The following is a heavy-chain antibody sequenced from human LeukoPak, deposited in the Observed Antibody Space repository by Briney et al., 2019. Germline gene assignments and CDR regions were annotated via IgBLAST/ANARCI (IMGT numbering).Heavy chain of an antibody. J-gene: IGHJ4*02. CDR1: GGSISSGGYY. V-gene: IGHV4-30-2*01. D-gene: IGHD2-2*01. CDR3: ARGRLQLPQD. CDR2: IYHSGST. Sequence: MSSQTLSLTCTVSGGSISSGGYYWSWIRQPPGKGLEWIGYIYHSGSTYYNPSLKSRVTISVDRSKNQFSLKLSSVTAADTAVYYCARGRLQLPQDWGQGTLVTVSS.